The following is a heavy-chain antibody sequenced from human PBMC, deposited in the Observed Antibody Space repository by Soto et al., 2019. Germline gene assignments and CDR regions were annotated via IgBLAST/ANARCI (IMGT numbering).Heavy chain of an antibody. CDR3: ARAVDYDFWSGYYLAYYYGMDV. D-gene: IGHD3-3*01. Sequence: PSETLSLTCTASGGSISSYYWSWIRQPPGKGPEWIGYIYYSGSTNYNPSLKSRVTISVDTSKNQFSLKLSSVTAADTAAYYCARAVDYDFWSGYYLAYYYGMDVWGQGTTVTVSS. CDR2: IYYSGST. J-gene: IGHJ6*02. CDR1: GGSISSYY. V-gene: IGHV4-59*01.